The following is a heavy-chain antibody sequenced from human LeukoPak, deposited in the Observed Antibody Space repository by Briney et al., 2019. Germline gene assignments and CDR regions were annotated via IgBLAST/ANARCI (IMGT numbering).Heavy chain of an antibody. Sequence: SETLSLTCTVSGGSINSGDYYWSWIRQPPGKGLEWIGYIFHSGSTYYNPSLKSRVSISVHTSKNQFSPKLSSVTAADTAVYYCARDRYFIGFDYWGQGTLVTVSS. CDR1: GGSINSGDYY. CDR2: IFHSGST. V-gene: IGHV4-30-4*08. J-gene: IGHJ4*02. D-gene: IGHD3-9*01. CDR3: ARDRYFIGFDY.